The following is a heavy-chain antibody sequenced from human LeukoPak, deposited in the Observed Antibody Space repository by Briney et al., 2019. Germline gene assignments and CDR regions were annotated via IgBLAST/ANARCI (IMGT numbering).Heavy chain of an antibody. CDR2: MNPNSGNT. CDR1: GYTFTSYD. D-gene: IGHD6-13*01. V-gene: IGHV1-8*01. Sequence: GASVKVSCKASGYTFTSYDINWVRQATGQGLEWMGWMNPNSGNTGYAQKFQGRVTMTRNTSISTAYMELSSLRAEDTAVYYCARAGSSNYYYYYMDVWGKGTTVTVSS. CDR3: ARAGSSNYYYYYMDV. J-gene: IGHJ6*03.